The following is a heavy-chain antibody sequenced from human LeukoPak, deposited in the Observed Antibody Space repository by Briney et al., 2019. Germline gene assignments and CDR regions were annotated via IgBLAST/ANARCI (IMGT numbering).Heavy chain of an antibody. J-gene: IGHJ5*02. CDR3: ATSRFSGGLGRFDP. CDR1: GGSISSYY. D-gene: IGHD3-10*01. V-gene: IGHV4-4*07. Sequence: SETLSLTCTVSGGSISSYYWNWIRQPAGKGLEWIGRIYTSGSTIYNPSLKSRVTISVDTSKNQVSLKLSSVTAADTAVYYCATSRFSGGLGRFDPWGQGTLVTVSS. CDR2: IYTSGST.